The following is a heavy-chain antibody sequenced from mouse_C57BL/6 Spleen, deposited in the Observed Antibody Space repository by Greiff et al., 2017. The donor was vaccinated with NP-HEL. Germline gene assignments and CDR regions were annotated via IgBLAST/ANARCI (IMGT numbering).Heavy chain of an antibody. V-gene: IGHV1-42*01. D-gene: IGHD1-1*01. CDR3: ARWEYYGSRFDY. J-gene: IGHJ2*01. Sequence: EVQLQQSGPELVKPGASVKISCKASGYSFTGYYMNWVKQSPEKSLEWIGEINPSTSGTTYNQKFKAKATLTVDKSSSTAYMQLKSLTSEDSAVYYCARWEYYGSRFDYWGQGTTLTVSS. CDR1: GYSFTGYY. CDR2: INPSTSGT.